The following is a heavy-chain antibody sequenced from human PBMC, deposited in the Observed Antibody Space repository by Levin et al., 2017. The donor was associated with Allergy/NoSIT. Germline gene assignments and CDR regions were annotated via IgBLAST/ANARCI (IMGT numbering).Heavy chain of an antibody. CDR1: GGSISGTNEF. V-gene: IGHV4-39*01. CDR3: ARYVTLVRGLTAHAVDI. J-gene: IGHJ4*02. D-gene: IGHD3-10*01. Sequence: SETLSLTCTVSGGSISGTNEFWGWVRQPPGEGLQWIGKIYHTGTTYYTSSLKSRVTISVDTSKNQFSLTLSSVTAADTAVYYCARYVTLVRGLTAHAVDIWGQGTLVTVSS. CDR2: IYHTGTT.